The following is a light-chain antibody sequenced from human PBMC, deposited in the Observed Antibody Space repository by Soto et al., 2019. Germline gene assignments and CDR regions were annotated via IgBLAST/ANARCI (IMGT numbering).Light chain of an antibody. J-gene: IGKJ5*01. CDR2: DAS. CDR3: QQRSDWPIT. V-gene: IGKV3-11*01. Sequence: IVLTQSPATLSLSPGERATLFCRASQTVSSFLVWYQQKPGQAPRLLIYDASNRATGVPARFSGSGSGTDFTLTISSLEPEDFAVYYYQQRSDWPITFGQGTRLEIK. CDR1: QTVSSF.